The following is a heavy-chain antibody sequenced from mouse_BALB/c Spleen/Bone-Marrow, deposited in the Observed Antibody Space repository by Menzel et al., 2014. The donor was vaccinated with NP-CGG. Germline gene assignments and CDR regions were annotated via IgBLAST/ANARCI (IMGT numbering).Heavy chain of an antibody. V-gene: IGHV14-3*02. J-gene: IGHJ1*01. CDR2: IDPANGNT. CDR3: ASYRYGWYFDV. D-gene: IGHD2-14*01. Sequence: EVQLQQSGAELVKPGASVKLSCTASGFNIKDYYMHWVKQRPEQGLEWIGRIDPANGNTKYDPKFQGKATITADTSSNTAYLQLSSLTSEDTAVYYCASYRYGWYFDVWGAGTTVTVSS. CDR1: GFNIKDYY.